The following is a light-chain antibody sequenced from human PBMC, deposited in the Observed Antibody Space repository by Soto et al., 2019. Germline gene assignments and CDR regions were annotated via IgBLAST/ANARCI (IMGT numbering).Light chain of an antibody. CDR2: GTS. V-gene: IGKV3-15*01. J-gene: IGKJ5*01. CDR1: QNVGSN. CDR3: QQYNNWPPIT. Sequence: EIVMTQSPVTLSVSPGERAALSCRASQNVGSNFAWYQQRPGQAPRVLIYGTSTRATGIPARFSGSGSGTEFSLTISSLQSEDFAVYYCQQYNNWPPITFGQGTRLEIK.